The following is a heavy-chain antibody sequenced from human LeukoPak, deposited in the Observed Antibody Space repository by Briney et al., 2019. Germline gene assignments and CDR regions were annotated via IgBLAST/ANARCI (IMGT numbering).Heavy chain of an antibody. CDR3: ARRRYYDSTGYFD. D-gene: IGHD3-22*01. J-gene: IGHJ1*01. CDR2: IYTSGST. V-gene: IGHV4-61*02. Sequence: SQTLSLTCTVSGGSISSGSYYWSWIRQPAGKGLEWIGRIYTSGSTNYNPSLKSRVTISVDTSKNQFSLKLSSVTATDTAVYYCARRRYYDSTGYFDWGQGSLVTVPS. CDR1: GGSISSGSYY.